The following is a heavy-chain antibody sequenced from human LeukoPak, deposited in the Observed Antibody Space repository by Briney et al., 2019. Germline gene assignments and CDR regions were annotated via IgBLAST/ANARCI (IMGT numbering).Heavy chain of an antibody. D-gene: IGHD3-22*01. CDR3: ARLRLRFDSNGYSTSYEAVDI. CDR2: IYYSGST. J-gene: IGHJ3*02. V-gene: IGHV4-39*07. Sequence: SETLSLTCTVSGGSISSSSYYRGWIRQPPGKGLEWIGSIYYSGSTYYNPSLKSRVTISVDTSKNQFSLKLSSVTAADTAVYYCARLRLRFDSNGYSTSYEAVDIWGQGTVVTVSS. CDR1: GGSISSSSYY.